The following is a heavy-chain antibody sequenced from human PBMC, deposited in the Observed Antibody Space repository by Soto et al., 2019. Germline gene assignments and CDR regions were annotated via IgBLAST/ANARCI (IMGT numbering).Heavy chain of an antibody. CDR2: TSAYNGNT. Sequence: QVQLVQSGAEVKKPGASVKVSCKASGYTFTSYGISWVRQAPGQGLEWMGWTSAYNGNTNYAQKLQGRVTMTTATSPTTAYMELRSLRPDDTAVYYCARDGRDKAMGFTAGDWFDPWGQGALVTVSS. J-gene: IGHJ5*02. V-gene: IGHV1-18*01. D-gene: IGHD5-18*01. CDR3: ARDGRDKAMGFTAGDWFDP. CDR1: GYTFTSYG.